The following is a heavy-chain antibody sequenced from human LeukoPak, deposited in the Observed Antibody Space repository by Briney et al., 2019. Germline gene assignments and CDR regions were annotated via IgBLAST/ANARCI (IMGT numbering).Heavy chain of an antibody. D-gene: IGHD1-26*01. CDR1: GGSISSSSYY. CDR3: ARASRLRWGATGWFDP. J-gene: IGHJ5*02. V-gene: IGHV4-39*07. Sequence: SETLSLTCTVPGGSISSSSYYWGWIRQPPGKGLEWIGSIYYSGSTYYNPSLKSRVTISVETSKNQFSLKLSSVTAADTAVYYCARASRLRWGATGWFDPWGQGTLVTVSS. CDR2: IYYSGST.